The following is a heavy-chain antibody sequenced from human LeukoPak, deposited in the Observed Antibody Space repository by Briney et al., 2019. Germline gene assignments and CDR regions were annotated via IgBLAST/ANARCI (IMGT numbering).Heavy chain of an antibody. J-gene: IGHJ6*03. D-gene: IGHD3-10*01. CDR1: GFTFSSYA. CDR3: ANPGDGSGRWYYMDV. Sequence: LSGGSLRLSCAASGFTFSSYAMSWVRQAPGKGLEWVSAISGSGGSTYYADSVKGRFTISRDNSKNTLYLQMNSLRAEDTAVYYCANPGDGSGRWYYMDVWGKGTTVTVSS. V-gene: IGHV3-23*01. CDR2: ISGSGGST.